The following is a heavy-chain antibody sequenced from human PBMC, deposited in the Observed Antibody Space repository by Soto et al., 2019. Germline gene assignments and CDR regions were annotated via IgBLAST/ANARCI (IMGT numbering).Heavy chain of an antibody. CDR3: AKDGGSFYYYGMDV. CDR2: ISSSSSYI. CDR1: GFTFSSYN. D-gene: IGHD3-10*01. Sequence: GGSLRLSCAASGFTFSSYNMNWVRQAPGKGLEWVSSISSSSSYIYYADSVKGRFTISRDNAKNSLYLQMNSLRAEDTAVYYCAKDGGSFYYYGMDVWGQGTTVTVSS. J-gene: IGHJ6*02. V-gene: IGHV3-21*01.